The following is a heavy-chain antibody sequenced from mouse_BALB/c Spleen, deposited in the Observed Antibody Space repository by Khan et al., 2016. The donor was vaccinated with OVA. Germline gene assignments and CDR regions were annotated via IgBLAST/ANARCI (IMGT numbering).Heavy chain of an antibody. V-gene: IGHV14-1*02. CDR1: GFNIKDYY. CDR2: IDPENGNT. D-gene: IGHD2-4*01. Sequence: VQLKESGAELVRPGALVKLSCKASGFNIKDYYINWVKQRPEQGLEWIGWIDPENGNTIYDPKLQGKASMTADTSSNTANLQPSSLTSEDTAVYYCARRYYEAMDYWGQGTSVTVSS. CDR3: ARRYYEAMDY. J-gene: IGHJ4*01.